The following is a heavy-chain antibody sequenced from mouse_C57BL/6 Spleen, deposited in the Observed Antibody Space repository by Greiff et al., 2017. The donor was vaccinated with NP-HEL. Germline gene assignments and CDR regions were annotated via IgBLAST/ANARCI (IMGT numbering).Heavy chain of an antibody. CDR1: GYTFTSYW. CDR2: IDPSDSYT. V-gene: IGHV1-69*01. Sequence: VQLQQSGAELVMPGASVKLSCKASGYTFTSYWMHWVKQRPGQGLEWIGEIDPSDSYTNYNQKFKGKSTLTVDKSSSTAYMQLSSLTSEDSAVYYCARSAYGSSYGGYFDYWGQGTTLTVSS. J-gene: IGHJ2*01. D-gene: IGHD1-1*01. CDR3: ARSAYGSSYGGYFDY.